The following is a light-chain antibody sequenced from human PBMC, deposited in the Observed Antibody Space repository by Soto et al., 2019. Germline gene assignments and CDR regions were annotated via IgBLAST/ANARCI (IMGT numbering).Light chain of an antibody. CDR3: SSYTSPRV. Sequence: QSALTQPASVSGSPGQSITISCTGTTRDVGGYNYVSWYQQHPGKAPKLMIYDVSNRTSGVSNRFSGSKSGNTASLTISGLQAEDEADYYCSSYTSPRVFGTGTKLTVL. CDR2: DVS. J-gene: IGLJ1*01. CDR1: TRDVGGYNY. V-gene: IGLV2-14*01.